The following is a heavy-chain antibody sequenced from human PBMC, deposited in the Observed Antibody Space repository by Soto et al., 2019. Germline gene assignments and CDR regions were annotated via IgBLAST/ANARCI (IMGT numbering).Heavy chain of an antibody. CDR1: GFPFITYD. J-gene: IGHJ4*02. CDR2: ISGSDQST. Sequence: EVQLLESGGGLVQPGGSLRLSCAASGFPFITYDMSWVRQAPGKGLEWVSVISGSDQSTYYADSLNGRFNISRDNSKNPLYLQMDSLRVEDTAVSHCVKGGWLDEWGQGTLVTVSS. CDR3: VKGGWLDE. D-gene: IGHD5-12*01. V-gene: IGHV3-23*01.